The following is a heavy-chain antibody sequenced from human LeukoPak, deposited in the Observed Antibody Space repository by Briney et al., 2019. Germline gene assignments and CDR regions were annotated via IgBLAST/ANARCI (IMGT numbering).Heavy chain of an antibody. J-gene: IGHJ6*03. D-gene: IGHD1-14*01. CDR3: ARTNPYYYYYYMDV. V-gene: IGHV4-39*01. CDR1: GGSISSSSYY. CDR2: IYYSGST. Sequence: PSDTLSLTCTVSGGSISSSSYYWGWIRQPPGKGLEWIGSIYYSGSTYYNPSLKSRVTISVDTSKNQFSLKLSSVTAADTAVYYCARTNPYYYYYYMDVWGKGTTVTVSS.